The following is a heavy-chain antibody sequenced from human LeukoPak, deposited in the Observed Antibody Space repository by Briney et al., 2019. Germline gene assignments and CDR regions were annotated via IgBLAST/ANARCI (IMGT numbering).Heavy chain of an antibody. J-gene: IGHJ5*02. CDR1: GGSISSGDYY. D-gene: IGHD3-10*01. V-gene: IGHV4-39*01. CDR3: ASLWFGGSPDHSPP. CDR2: IYYSGST. Sequence: PSQTLSLTCTVSGGSISSGDYYWSWIRQPPGKGLEWIGSIYYSGSTYYNPSLKSRVTISVDTSKNQFSLKPSSVTAADTAVYYCASLWFGGSPDHSPPWGQGTLVTVSS.